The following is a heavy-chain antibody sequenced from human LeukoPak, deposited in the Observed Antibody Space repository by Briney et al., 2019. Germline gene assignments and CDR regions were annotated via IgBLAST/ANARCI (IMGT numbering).Heavy chain of an antibody. D-gene: IGHD4-17*01. V-gene: IGHV5-10-1*01. J-gene: IGHJ4*02. Sequence: GESLKISCKGSGYSFTSYWISWVRQMPGKGLEWMGRIDPSDSYTNYSPSFQGLVTISADKSISTAYLQWSSLKASDTAMYYCAIKGDYGDYYFDYWGQGTLVTVSS. CDR1: GYSFTSYW. CDR3: AIKGDYGDYYFDY. CDR2: IDPSDSYT.